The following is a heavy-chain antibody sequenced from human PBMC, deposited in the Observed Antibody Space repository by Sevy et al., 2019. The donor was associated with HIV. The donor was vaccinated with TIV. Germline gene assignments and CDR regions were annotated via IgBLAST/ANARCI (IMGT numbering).Heavy chain of an antibody. J-gene: IGHJ6*02. CDR2: ISGSGANT. CDR3: AKGVDIVEDPEASRAYYYYGMDV. Sequence: GGSLRLSCATSGFPFSSYAMSWVRQAPGKGLEWVSVISGSGANTYYAESVKGLFTMARDNSKNRMYLQLNTLRAVDTAVYYGAKGVDIVEDPEASRAYYYYGMDVWGQGTTVTVSS. CDR1: GFPFSSYA. V-gene: IGHV3-23*01. D-gene: IGHD2-2*03.